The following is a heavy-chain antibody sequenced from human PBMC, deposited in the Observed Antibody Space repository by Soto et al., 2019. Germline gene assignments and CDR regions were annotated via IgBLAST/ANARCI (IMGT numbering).Heavy chain of an antibody. CDR1: VYTFSNHD. Sequence: GXSVKVSCKASVYTFSNHDINWVRQATGQGLEWMGWMSPNSGRTGYAQKFQGRVTMTRNTSSSTAYMELSSLRSDDTAVYYCARGKRYTNDYWGQGTLVTVSS. J-gene: IGHJ4*02. D-gene: IGHD2-2*02. V-gene: IGHV1-8*01. CDR3: ARGKRYTNDY. CDR2: MSPNSGRT.